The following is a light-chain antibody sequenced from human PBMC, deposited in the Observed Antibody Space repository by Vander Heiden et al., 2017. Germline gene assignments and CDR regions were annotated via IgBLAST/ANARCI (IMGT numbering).Light chain of an antibody. CDR1: SSNIGAGYD. V-gene: IGLV1-40*01. CDR3: QSYDNSLSGSRV. CDR2: GNS. Sequence: QSVLTQPPSVSGAPGQRVTISCTGTSSNIGAGYDVHWYQQRPGTAPNLLIYGNSNRPSGVPDRFSGSKSGTSASLAITGLQAEDEADYYCQSYDNSLSGSRVFGGGTKLTVL. J-gene: IGLJ3*02.